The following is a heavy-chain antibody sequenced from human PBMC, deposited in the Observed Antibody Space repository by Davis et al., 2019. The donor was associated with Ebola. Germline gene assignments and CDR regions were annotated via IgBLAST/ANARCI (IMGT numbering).Heavy chain of an antibody. V-gene: IGHV1-3*01. CDR2: INAGNGNT. Sequence: AASVKVSCKASGYTFTSYAMHWVRQAPGQRLEWMGWINAGNGNTKYSQKFQGRITMTTDTSTSTAYMELRSLRSDDTAVYYCARAGDYNWFDPWGQGTLVTVSS. D-gene: IGHD4-17*01. CDR1: GYTFTSYA. CDR3: ARAGDYNWFDP. J-gene: IGHJ5*02.